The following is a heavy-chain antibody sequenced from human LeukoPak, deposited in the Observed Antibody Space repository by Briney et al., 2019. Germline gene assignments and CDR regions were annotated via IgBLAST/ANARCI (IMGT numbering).Heavy chain of an antibody. Sequence: SETLSLTCAVYGGSFSGYYWSWIRQPPGKGLEWIGEINHSGSTNYNPSLKSRVTISVDTSKNQFSLKLSSVIAADTAVYYCARGLRYYYDSSGPHYYFDYWGQGTLVTVSS. V-gene: IGHV4-34*01. CDR3: ARGLRYYYDSSGPHYYFDY. CDR1: GGSFSGYY. J-gene: IGHJ4*02. CDR2: INHSGST. D-gene: IGHD3-22*01.